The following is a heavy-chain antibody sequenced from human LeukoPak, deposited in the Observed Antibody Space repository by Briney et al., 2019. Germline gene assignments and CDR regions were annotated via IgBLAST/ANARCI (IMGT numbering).Heavy chain of an antibody. CDR2: ISWDGGST. Sequence: GGSLRLSCAASGFTFDDYTMHWVRQAPGKGLEWVSLISWDGGSTYYADSVKGRFTISRDNSKNSLYLQMNSLRTEDTALYYCAKASGYCSSSAFGYWGQGTLVTVSS. CDR3: AKASGYCSSSAFGY. CDR1: GFTFDDYT. V-gene: IGHV3-43*01. J-gene: IGHJ4*02. D-gene: IGHD6-6*01.